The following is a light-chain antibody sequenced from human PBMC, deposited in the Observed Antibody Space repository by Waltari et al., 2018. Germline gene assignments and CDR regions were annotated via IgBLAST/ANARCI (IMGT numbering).Light chain of an antibody. CDR2: TNN. J-gene: IGLJ1*01. V-gene: IGLV1-44*01. Sequence: QPVLTQPPSASGTPGQRVTISCSGSNSNLGSTTVNWYQQFPGTPPKLLTYTNNQRPSGVPDRFSGSKSGTSASLAISGLQSEDEAEYYCAAWDDSLRGDVFGTGTKVTVL. CDR3: AAWDDSLRGDV. CDR1: NSNLGSTT.